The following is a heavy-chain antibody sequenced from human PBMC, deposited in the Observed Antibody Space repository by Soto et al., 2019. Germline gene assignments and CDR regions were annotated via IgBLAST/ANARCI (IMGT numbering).Heavy chain of an antibody. V-gene: IGHV4-59*08. J-gene: IGHJ6*02. CDR1: GGSITSHY. CDR2: IHHSGLA. CDR3: ARQGFGQLHGLVDV. D-gene: IGHD3-10*01. Sequence: QVQLQESGPGLVKPSETLSLICSVSGGSITSHYCSWFRQPPGKGLEWIGYIHHSGLAYYNPSLKSRVTMSAVTPKNQFSLKVISVTPADTALYYCARQGFGQLHGLVDVWGPGTTVTVSS.